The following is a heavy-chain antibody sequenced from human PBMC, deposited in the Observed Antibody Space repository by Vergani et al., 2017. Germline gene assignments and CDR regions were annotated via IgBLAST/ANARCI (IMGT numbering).Heavy chain of an antibody. Sequence: PASGFTFSSYAMHWVRPAPGKGLEWVAVISYDGSNKYYADSVKGRFTISRDNSKNTLYLQMNSLRAEDTAVYYCARGSLYRGYSYGCSDYWGQGTLVTVSP. CDR3: ARGSLYRGYSYGCSDY. CDR2: ISYDGSNK. J-gene: IGHJ4*02. D-gene: IGHD5-18*01. V-gene: IGHV3-30-3*01. CDR1: GFTFSSYA.